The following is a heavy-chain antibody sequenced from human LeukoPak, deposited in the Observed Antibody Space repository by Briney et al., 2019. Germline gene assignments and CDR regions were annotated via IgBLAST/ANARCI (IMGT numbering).Heavy chain of an antibody. CDR3: ARVVGYGADGFDY. CDR2: INSDGSST. J-gene: IGHJ4*02. V-gene: IGHV3-74*01. Sequence: GGSLRLSCAASGFTFSSYWMHWVRQAPGKGLVWVSRINSDGSSTSYADSVKGRFTISRDNAKNTLYLQMNSLRAEDTAVYYCARVVGYGADGFDYWGQGTLVTVSS. CDR1: GFTFSSYW. D-gene: IGHD4/OR15-4a*01.